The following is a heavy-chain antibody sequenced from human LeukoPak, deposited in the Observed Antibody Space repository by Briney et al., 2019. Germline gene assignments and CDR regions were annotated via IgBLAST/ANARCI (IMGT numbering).Heavy chain of an antibody. CDR3: ACIAVASTDY. CDR2: INHSGST. Sequence: PSETLSLTCAVYGGSFSGYYWSWVRQPPGKGLEWIGEINHSGSTDYNPSLKSRVTISVDTSKNQFSLKLSSVTAADTAVYYCACIAVASTDYWGQGTLVTVSS. V-gene: IGHV4-34*01. D-gene: IGHD6-19*01. J-gene: IGHJ4*02. CDR1: GGSFSGYY.